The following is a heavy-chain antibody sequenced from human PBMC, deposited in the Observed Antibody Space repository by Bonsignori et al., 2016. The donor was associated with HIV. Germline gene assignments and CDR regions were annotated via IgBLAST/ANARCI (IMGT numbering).Heavy chain of an antibody. D-gene: IGHD2-2*01. CDR2: IYYSGST. CDR3: ARDAVVVPAARGYYYYYMDV. V-gene: IGHV4-59*01. J-gene: IGHJ6*03. Sequence: RQAPGKGLEWIGYIYYSGSTNYNPSLKSRVTISVDTSKNQFSLKLSSVTAADTAVYYCARDAVVVPAARGYYYYYMDVWGKGTTVTVSS.